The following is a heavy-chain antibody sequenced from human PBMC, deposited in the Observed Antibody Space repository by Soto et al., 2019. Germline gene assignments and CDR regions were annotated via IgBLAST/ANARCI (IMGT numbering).Heavy chain of an antibody. CDR2: ISYDENNQ. CDR3: ARDAHNYYDSSGYYYGYFDY. CDR1: GFTFRNSA. Sequence: GGSLRLSCAASGFTFRNSAMHWVRQAPGKGLEWVALISYDENNQYYADYVKGRFTISRDNSKNTLYLQMNSLRAEDTAMYYCARDAHNYYDSSGYYYGYFDYWGQGTLVTVSS. D-gene: IGHD3-22*01. V-gene: IGHV3-30*03. J-gene: IGHJ4*02.